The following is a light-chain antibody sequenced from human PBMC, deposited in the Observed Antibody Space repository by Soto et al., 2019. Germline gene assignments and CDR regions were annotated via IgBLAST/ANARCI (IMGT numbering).Light chain of an antibody. Sequence: EIVLTQSPGTLSLSPGERATLSCRASQSVISDYLNWYQQKPGQAPRLLIYGTSNSATGIPERFSGSGSGTDFTLIISSVEPEDFSAYYYHQYGRSPLFTFGPGTTVDIK. CDR2: GTS. J-gene: IGKJ3*01. CDR3: HQYGRSPLFT. V-gene: IGKV3-20*01. CDR1: QSVISDY.